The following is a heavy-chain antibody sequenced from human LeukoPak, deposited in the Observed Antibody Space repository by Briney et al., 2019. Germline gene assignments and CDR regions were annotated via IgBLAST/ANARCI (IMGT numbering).Heavy chain of an antibody. CDR2: IIPIFGTA. V-gene: IGHV1-69*06. CDR1: GGTFSSYA. D-gene: IGHD4-23*01. J-gene: IGHJ4*02. CDR3: ARGWLAENMVVTPYNY. Sequence: ASVKVSCKASGGTFSSYAISWVRQAPGQGLEWMGGIIPIFGTANYAQKFKGRVTITADKSTYTAYMELSSLRSEDTAVYYCARGWLAENMVVTPYNYWGQGTRVTVSS.